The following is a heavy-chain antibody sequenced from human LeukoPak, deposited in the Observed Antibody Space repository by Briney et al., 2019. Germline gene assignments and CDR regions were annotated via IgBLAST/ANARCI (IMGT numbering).Heavy chain of an antibody. CDR3: ARDFYGVGATSPDFDY. D-gene: IGHD1-26*01. J-gene: IGHJ4*02. CDR1: GFTFSSYS. CDR2: ISSSSSYI. V-gene: IGHV3-21*01. Sequence: GGSLRLPCAASGFTFSSYSMNWVRQAPGKGLEWVSSISSSSSYIYYADSVKGRFTISRDNAKNSLYLQMNSLRAEDTAVYYCARDFYGVGATSPDFDYWGQGTLVTVSS.